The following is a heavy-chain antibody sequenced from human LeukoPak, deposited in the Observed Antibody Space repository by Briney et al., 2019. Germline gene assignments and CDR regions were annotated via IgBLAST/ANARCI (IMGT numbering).Heavy chain of an antibody. CDR2: INSDGSGI. J-gene: IGHJ4*02. D-gene: IGHD3-3*01. Sequence: GGSLRLSCAASGFTFSRYWMHWVRQAPGKGLVWVSHINSDGSGIGYADSVKGRFTISRDNAKNTLYLQMNSLRAEDTAVYYCARDVDFWSGPDYWGQGTLVTVSS. V-gene: IGHV3-74*01. CDR1: GFTFSRYW. CDR3: ARDVDFWSGPDY.